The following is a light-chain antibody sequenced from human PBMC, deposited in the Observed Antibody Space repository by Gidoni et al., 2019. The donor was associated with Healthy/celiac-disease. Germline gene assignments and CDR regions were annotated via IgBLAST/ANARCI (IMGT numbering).Light chain of an antibody. J-gene: IGKJ4*01. CDR2: DAS. Sequence: DIQMTQSPSSLSASVGDRVTITCQASQDISNYLNWYQQKPGKASKLLIYDASNLETGVPSRFSGSGSGTDFTFTISSLQPEDIATYYCQQYDNLPPGLTFXGXTKVEIK. V-gene: IGKV1-33*01. CDR1: QDISNY. CDR3: QQYDNLPPGLT.